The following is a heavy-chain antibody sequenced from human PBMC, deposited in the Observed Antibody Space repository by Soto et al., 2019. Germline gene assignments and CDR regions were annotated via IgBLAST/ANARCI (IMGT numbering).Heavy chain of an antibody. CDR2: IFWDDDK. Sequence: QITLKESGPTLVKPTETLTVTGTFSGFSLTTSGVGLGWIRQPPGKALEWLALIFWDDDKRYSPTLKNRLTITRDTSRNQVVFTMTNVDPMDTGIYYCAHRQGAGRLDAFDIWGQGTMVTVSS. V-gene: IGHV2-5*02. CDR3: AHRQGAGRLDAFDI. D-gene: IGHD1-26*01. CDR1: GFSLTTSGVG. J-gene: IGHJ3*02.